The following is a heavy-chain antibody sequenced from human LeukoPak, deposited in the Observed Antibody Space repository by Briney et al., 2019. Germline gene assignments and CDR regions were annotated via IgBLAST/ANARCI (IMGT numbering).Heavy chain of an antibody. V-gene: IGHV1-69*05. CDR1: GGTFSSYA. D-gene: IGHD6-6*01. CDR3: AADARHVAAPGYYYYYMDV. CDR2: IIPIFGTA. J-gene: IGHJ6*03. Sequence: SVKVSCKASGGTFSSYAISWVRQAPGQGLEWMGGIIPIFGTANYAQKFQERVTITRDMSTSTAYMELSSVRSEDTAVYYCAADARHVAAPGYYYYYMDVWGKGTTVTVSS.